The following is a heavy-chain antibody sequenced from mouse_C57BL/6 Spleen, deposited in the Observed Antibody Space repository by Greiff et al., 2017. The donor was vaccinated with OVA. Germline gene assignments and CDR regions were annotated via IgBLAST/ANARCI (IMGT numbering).Heavy chain of an antibody. CDR3: ARDTGVYYYAMDY. CDR2: ISDGGSYT. Sequence: EVQLVESGGGLVKPGGSLKLSCAASGFTFSSYAMSWVRQTPEKRLEWVATISDGGSYTYYPDNVKGRFTISRDNAKNNLYLQMSHLKSEDTAMYYCARDTGVYYYAMDYWGQGTSVTVSS. V-gene: IGHV5-4*01. J-gene: IGHJ4*01. CDR1: GFTFSSYA.